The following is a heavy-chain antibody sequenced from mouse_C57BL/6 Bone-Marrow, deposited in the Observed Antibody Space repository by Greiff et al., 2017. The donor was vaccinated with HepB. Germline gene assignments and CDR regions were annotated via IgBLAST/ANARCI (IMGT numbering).Heavy chain of an antibody. CDR1: GYSITSGYY. CDR3: ARDREAY. CDR2: KSYDGSN. Sequence: EVQLQESGPGLVKPSQSLSLTCSVTGYSITSGYYWNWIRQFPGNKLEWMGYKSYDGSNNYNPSLKNRISITRDTSKNQFFLKLNSVTTEDTATYYCARDREAYWGQGTLVTVSA. V-gene: IGHV3-6*01. J-gene: IGHJ3*01.